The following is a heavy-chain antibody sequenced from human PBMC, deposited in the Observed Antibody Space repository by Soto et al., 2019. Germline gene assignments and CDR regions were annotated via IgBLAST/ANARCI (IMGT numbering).Heavy chain of an antibody. D-gene: IGHD2-2*01. CDR3: ARSIKNEVRYRASMPAVISD. Sequence: GGSLRLSCAWSEFTFSSYGMHWIRQSPGKGLEWETVIWYEGSNKYYADSVKGRFTISRDNAKNTLYLQLNSMRAEDTAVYYCARSIKNEVRYRASMPAVISDWGQGTLVTVSS. V-gene: IGHV3-33*01. CDR2: IWYEGSNK. J-gene: IGHJ4*02. CDR1: EFTFSSYG.